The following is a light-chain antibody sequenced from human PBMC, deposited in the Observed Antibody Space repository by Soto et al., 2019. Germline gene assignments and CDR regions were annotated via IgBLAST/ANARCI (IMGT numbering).Light chain of an antibody. CDR3: QQYNNWHPIT. CDR2: GAS. Sequence: EIVMTQSPATLSVSPGERATLSCRASQSVSSNLAWYQQKPGQAPRLLIYGASTRATGIPARFSGSGSGTESTLTISSLHSEDFAVYYCQQYNNWHPITFGQGTKLEIK. V-gene: IGKV3-15*01. J-gene: IGKJ2*01. CDR1: QSVSSN.